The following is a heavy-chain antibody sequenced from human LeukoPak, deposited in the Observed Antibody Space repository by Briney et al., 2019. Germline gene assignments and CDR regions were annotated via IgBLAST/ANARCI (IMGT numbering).Heavy chain of an antibody. Sequence: GASVKVSCKASGYTFTNYGFSWVRQAPGQGLEWMGWISAYNGYTDYAQKFQFRVTMTTDTSTSTAYMELRSLRSDATAVYYCARDKAVTTEVPQHFQHWGQGTMVTVSS. CDR2: ISAYNGYT. CDR1: GYTFTNYG. J-gene: IGHJ1*01. D-gene: IGHD4-23*01. CDR3: ARDKAVTTEVPQHFQH. V-gene: IGHV1-18*01.